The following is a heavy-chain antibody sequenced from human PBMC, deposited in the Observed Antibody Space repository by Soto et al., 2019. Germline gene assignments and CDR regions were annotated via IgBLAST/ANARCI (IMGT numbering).Heavy chain of an antibody. J-gene: IGHJ3*02. V-gene: IGHV1-18*01. CDR1: GYTFTNYG. CDR2: ISAHTGNT. D-gene: IGHD6-13*01. Sequence: ASVKVSCKASGYTFTNYGISWVRQAPGQGLEWMGWISAHTGNTNYAQKFQGRVTMTTDTSTSTAYMELRSLRSDDTAVYYCARVLGYNSSWWRHTAFDIWGQGTMVTVSS. CDR3: ARVLGYNSSWWRHTAFDI.